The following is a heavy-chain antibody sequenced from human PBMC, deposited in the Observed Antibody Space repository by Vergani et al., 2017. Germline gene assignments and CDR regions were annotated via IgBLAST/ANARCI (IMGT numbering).Heavy chain of an antibody. D-gene: IGHD2-8*01. CDR3: AKSGYCAHGVCYMTYYYYMDV. CDR1: GFTLRSHA. V-gene: IGHV3-33*06. Sequence: VQLEESGGGVVQPGRSLRLSCAGSGFTLRSHAMHWVRQAPGKGLEWVAFIWYDGSKEYYADSVKGRFTISRDNSKNTLYLQMNNLRAADTAVYYCAKSGYCAHGVCYMTYYYYMDVWGKGTAVTVSS. J-gene: IGHJ6*03. CDR2: IWYDGSKE.